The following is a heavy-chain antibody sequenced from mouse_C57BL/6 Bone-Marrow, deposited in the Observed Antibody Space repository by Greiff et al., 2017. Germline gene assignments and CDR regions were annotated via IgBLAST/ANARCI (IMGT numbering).Heavy chain of an antibody. CDR3: ARSGPLGRSVDY. J-gene: IGHJ2*01. V-gene: IGHV1-55*01. Sequence: QVQLQQPGAELVKPGASVKMSCKASGYTFTSYWITWVKQRPGQGLEWIGDIYPTSGRTNYNEKFKSKAILTVATSSNTAYMQLSSLTSEDSAVFYCARSGPLGRSVDYWGQGTTLTVSS. CDR2: IYPTSGRT. D-gene: IGHD4-1*01. CDR1: GYTFTSYW.